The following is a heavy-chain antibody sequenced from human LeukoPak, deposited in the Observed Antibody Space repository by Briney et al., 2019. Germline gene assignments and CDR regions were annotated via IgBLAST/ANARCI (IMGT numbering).Heavy chain of an antibody. CDR3: ARHRGLLWFGDWKGYFDY. J-gene: IGHJ4*02. CDR1: GGSISSYY. CDR2: IYTSGST. V-gene: IGHV4-4*09. D-gene: IGHD3-10*01. Sequence: SETLSLTCTVSGGSISSYYWSWIRQPPGKGLEWIGYIYTSGSTNYNPSLKSRVTISVDTSKNQFSLKLSSVTAADTAVYYCARHRGLLWFGDWKGYFDYWGQGTLVTVSS.